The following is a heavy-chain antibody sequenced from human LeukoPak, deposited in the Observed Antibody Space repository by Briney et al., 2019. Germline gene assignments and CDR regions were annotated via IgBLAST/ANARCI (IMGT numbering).Heavy chain of an antibody. CDR3: ASRPNVRGVIIPNWFDP. CDR1: GFTFSSYS. Sequence: GGSLRLSCAASGFTFSSYSMNWVRQAPGKGLEWVSSISSSSSYIYYADSVKGRFTISRDNAKSSMWLQMNSLRDEDTAVYYCASRPNVRGVIIPNWFDPWGQGTLVTVSS. D-gene: IGHD3-10*02. V-gene: IGHV3-21*01. CDR2: ISSSSSYI. J-gene: IGHJ5*02.